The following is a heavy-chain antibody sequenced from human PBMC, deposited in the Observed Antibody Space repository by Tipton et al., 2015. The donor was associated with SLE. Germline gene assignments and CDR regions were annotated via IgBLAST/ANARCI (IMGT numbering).Heavy chain of an antibody. J-gene: IGHJ3*02. Sequence: SLRLSCAASGFTVSSNYMSWVRQAPGKGLEWVSVIYGGGSTYYADSVKGRFTISRDNSKNTLYLQMNSLRAEDTAVYYCAREWGYYDSSGYFDIWGQGTMVTVSS. V-gene: IGHV3-53*05. CDR2: IYGGGST. D-gene: IGHD3-22*01. CDR1: GFTVSSNY. CDR3: AREWGYYDSSGYFDI.